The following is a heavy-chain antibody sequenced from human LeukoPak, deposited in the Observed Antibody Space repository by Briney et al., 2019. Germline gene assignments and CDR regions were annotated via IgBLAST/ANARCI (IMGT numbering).Heavy chain of an antibody. CDR2: ISSSSSHI. J-gene: IGHJ3*02. CDR1: GFTFSSYN. D-gene: IGHD2-2*01. CDR3: ARDQDVVAVPGVLQYDAFDI. V-gene: IGHV3-21*01. Sequence: PGGSLRLSCAASGFTFSSYNMNWVRQAPGKGLEWVSSISSSSSHIYYADSVKGRFTISRDNAKNSLFLQMNSLRAEDMAVYYCARDQDVVAVPGVLQYDAFDIWGQGAMVTVFS.